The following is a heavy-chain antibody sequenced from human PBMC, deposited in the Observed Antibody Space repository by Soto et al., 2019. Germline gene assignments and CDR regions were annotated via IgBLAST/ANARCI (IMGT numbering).Heavy chain of an antibody. CDR1: GFTFNNYN. J-gene: IGHJ2*01. CDR3: AREETKRSYWYFDL. Sequence: EVQLVESGGGLVKPGGSLRLSCAASGFTFNNYNMNWVRQAPGKGLEWVASIDTSGTYTNYADSVRGRFTISRDNAKKSLYLEMSSLRDEDTAVYYWAREETKRSYWYFDLWGRGTLVTVS. CDR2: IDTSGTYT. D-gene: IGHD2-8*01. V-gene: IGHV3-21*01.